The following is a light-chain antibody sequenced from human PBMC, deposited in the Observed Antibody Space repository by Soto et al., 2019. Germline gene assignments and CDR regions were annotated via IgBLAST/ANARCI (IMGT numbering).Light chain of an antibody. Sequence: DIQMTQSPSSLSASVGDRVTITCRASQGISNYLAWYQQKPGKVPKLLIYAASTLQSGVPSRFCGSGSGTDFTLTISSLPPEDAATYYCQKYNSAPWTFGQGTTVEIK. J-gene: IGKJ1*01. V-gene: IGKV1-27*01. CDR3: QKYNSAPWT. CDR1: QGISNY. CDR2: AAS.